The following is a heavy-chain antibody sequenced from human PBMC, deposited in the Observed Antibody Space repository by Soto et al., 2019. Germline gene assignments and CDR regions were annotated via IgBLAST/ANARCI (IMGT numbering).Heavy chain of an antibody. Sequence: QVQLVQSGAEVKKPGASVKVSCKASGYTFTNYGITWVRQAPGQGLEWMGWISAYNGNTNHAQKLQGRVTMTTDTATSTAYMELRSLRSDDTAVYYCARAALGYSYDELDYWGQGTLVPVSS. V-gene: IGHV1-18*01. D-gene: IGHD5-18*01. J-gene: IGHJ4*02. CDR2: ISAYNGNT. CDR3: ARAALGYSYDELDY. CDR1: GYTFTNYG.